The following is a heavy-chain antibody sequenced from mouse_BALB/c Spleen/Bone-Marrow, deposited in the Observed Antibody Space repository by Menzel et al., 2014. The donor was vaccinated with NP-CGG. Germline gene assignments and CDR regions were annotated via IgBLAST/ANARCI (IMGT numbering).Heavy chain of an antibody. Sequence: EVKLMESGPELVKPGASVKMSCKASGYTFTNYVMHWVKQKPGQGLEWIGYINPYNDGTKYNEKFKGKATLTSDKSSGTAYMELSSLTSEDPAVYYCARRPSFYGSSYGAMDYWGQGTSVTVSP. CDR1: GYTFTNYV. CDR2: INPYNDGT. D-gene: IGHD1-1*01. J-gene: IGHJ4*01. CDR3: ARRPSFYGSSYGAMDY. V-gene: IGHV1-14*01.